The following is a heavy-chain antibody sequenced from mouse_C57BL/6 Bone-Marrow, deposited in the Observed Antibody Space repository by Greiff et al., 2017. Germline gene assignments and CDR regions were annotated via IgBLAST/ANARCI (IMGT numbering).Heavy chain of an antibody. D-gene: IGHD4-1*02. CDR1: GFSLSTFGMG. CDR2: IWWDDDK. Sequence: QVTLKVSGPGILQPSQTLSLTCSFSGFSLSTFGMGVGWIRQPSGMGLEWLAHIWWDDDKYYNPALKSRLTISKNTSKNQVLLIIAHAVTAVTATYYCARIVEGPTGTDCNAMDFGGQGTSVTVTA. CDR3: ARIVEGPTGTDCNAMDF. J-gene: IGHJ4*01. V-gene: IGHV8-8*01.